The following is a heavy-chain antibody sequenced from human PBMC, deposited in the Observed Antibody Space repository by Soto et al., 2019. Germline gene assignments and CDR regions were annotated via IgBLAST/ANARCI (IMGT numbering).Heavy chain of an antibody. V-gene: IGHV3-48*01. CDR3: ARDSRNYYYYMDV. Sequence: EVQLVESGGGLVQPGGSLRLSCAASGVTFSSYNMNWVRQAPGKGLEWISDISLSSSTIFYADSVKGRFTISRDNAKNSLYLQMNRLRAEDTAVYYCARDSRNYYYYMDVWGKGTTVTVSS. J-gene: IGHJ6*03. CDR2: ISLSSSTI. CDR1: GVTFSSYN.